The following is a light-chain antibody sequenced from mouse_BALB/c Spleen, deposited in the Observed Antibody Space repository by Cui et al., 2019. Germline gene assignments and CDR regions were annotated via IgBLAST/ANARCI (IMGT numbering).Light chain of an antibody. V-gene: IGKV4-80*01. CDR2: RTS. CDR3: HQWSSYPWT. J-gene: IGKJ1*01. Sequence: QIVLTQPPAIMSASLGEEVTLTCSASSSVSYMHWYQQKSGTSPKLLIYRTSNLASGVPSRFSGSGSGTFYSLTISSVEAEDAADYYCHQWSSYPWTFGGGTKLEIK. CDR1: SSVSY.